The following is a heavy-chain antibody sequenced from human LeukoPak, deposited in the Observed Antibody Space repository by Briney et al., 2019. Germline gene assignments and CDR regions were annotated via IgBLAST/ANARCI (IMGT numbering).Heavy chain of an antibody. Sequence: PEASVKVSCKASGYTFTGYYMHWVRQAPGQGLEWMGWINPNSGGTNYAQKFQGRVTMTRDTSISTAYMELSRLRSDDTAVYYCARDHSSTSLSWFDPWGQGTLVTVSS. CDR3: ARDHSSTSLSWFDP. CDR1: GYTFTGYY. J-gene: IGHJ5*02. CDR2: INPNSGGT. D-gene: IGHD2-2*01. V-gene: IGHV1-2*02.